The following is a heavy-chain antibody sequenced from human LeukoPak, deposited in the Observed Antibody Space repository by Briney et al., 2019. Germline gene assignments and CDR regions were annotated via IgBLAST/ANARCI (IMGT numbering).Heavy chain of an antibody. Sequence: GGSLRLSCAAPGFTFSDYYMSWIRKAPGKGLEWVSYISSSGSTIYYADSVKGRFTISRDNAKNSLYLQMNSLRAEDTAVYYCARDQQRVDYGDYVTHWGQGTLVTVSS. J-gene: IGHJ4*02. CDR2: ISSSGSTI. CDR3: ARDQQRVDYGDYVTH. D-gene: IGHD4-17*01. V-gene: IGHV3-11*01. CDR1: GFTFSDYY.